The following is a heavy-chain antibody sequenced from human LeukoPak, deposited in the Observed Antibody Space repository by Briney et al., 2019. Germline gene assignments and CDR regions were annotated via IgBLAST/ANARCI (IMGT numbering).Heavy chain of an antibody. D-gene: IGHD3-3*01. CDR3: AREHIQQNYDFWSGYSQRWFDP. CDR1: GGSISSGDHY. CDR2: IYYSGST. V-gene: IGHV4-30-4*08. J-gene: IGHJ5*02. Sequence: PSETLSLTCTVSGGSISSGDHYWSWPRQPPGKGLEGTGYIYYSGSTYYNPSLKSRVTISVDTSKNQFSLKLSSVTAADTAVYYCAREHIQQNYDFWSGYSQRWFDPWGQGTLVTVSS.